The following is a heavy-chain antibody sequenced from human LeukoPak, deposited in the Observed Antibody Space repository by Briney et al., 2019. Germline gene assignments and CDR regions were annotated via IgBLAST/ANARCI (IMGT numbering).Heavy chain of an antibody. D-gene: IGHD2-2*02. CDR3: AGYCSSTSCYIRYYGMDV. J-gene: IGHJ6*02. CDR1: GGPISSYY. CDR2: IYTSGST. Sequence: SETLSLTCTVSGGPISSYYWSWLRQPAGKGLEWIGRIYTSGSTNYNPSLKSRVTMSVDTSKNQFSLKLSSVTAADTAVYYCAGYCSSTSCYIRYYGMDVWGQGTTVTVSS. V-gene: IGHV4-4*07.